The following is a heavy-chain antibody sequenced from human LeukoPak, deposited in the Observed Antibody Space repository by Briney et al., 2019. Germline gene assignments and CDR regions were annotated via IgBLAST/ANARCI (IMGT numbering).Heavy chain of an antibody. V-gene: IGHV5-10-1*01. J-gene: IGHJ4*02. Sequence: RHGESLRICCKGSGYSFTSYWISWVRQMPGKGLEWMGRIDPSDSYTYYSSSFQGHVTISADKSISTAYLQWSSLKASHTGMYYCARSPAYCGGDCLDYWGQGTLVTVSS. D-gene: IGHD2-21*01. CDR1: GYSFTSYW. CDR3: ARSPAYCGGDCLDY. CDR2: IDPSDSYT.